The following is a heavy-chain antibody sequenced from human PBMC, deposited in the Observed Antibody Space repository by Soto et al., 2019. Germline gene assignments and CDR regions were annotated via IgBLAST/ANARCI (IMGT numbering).Heavy chain of an antibody. CDR3: AIHPLVVVPAAIPDYYYGMDV. CDR1: GYTFTSYG. D-gene: IGHD2-2*02. Sequence: ASVKVSCKXSGYTFTSYGISWVRQAPGQGLEWMGWISAYNGNTNYAQKLQGRVTMTTDTSTSTAYMELRSLRSDDTAVYYCAIHPLVVVPAAIPDYYYGMDVWGQGTTVTVSS. V-gene: IGHV1-18*01. CDR2: ISAYNGNT. J-gene: IGHJ6*02.